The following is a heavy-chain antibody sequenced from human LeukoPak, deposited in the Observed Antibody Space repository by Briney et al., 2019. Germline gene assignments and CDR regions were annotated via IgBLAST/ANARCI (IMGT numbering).Heavy chain of an antibody. D-gene: IGHD3-10*01. Sequence: PGGSLRLSCTASGFTLSSYEMSWIRQAPGKGLEWVSGVSGSAGSTSYGDSVKGRFTISRDNSKNTLYLQMNSLRAEDTAVYYCAKGPRTVRFGDRHKGMFDYWGQGTLVTVSS. CDR3: AKGPRTVRFGDRHKGMFDY. CDR1: GFTLSSYE. CDR2: VSGSAGST. V-gene: IGHV3-23*01. J-gene: IGHJ4*02.